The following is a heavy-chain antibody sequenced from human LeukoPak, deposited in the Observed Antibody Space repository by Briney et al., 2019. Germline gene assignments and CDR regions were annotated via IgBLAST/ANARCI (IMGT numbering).Heavy chain of an antibody. V-gene: IGHV3-9*01. D-gene: IGHD4-11*01. CDR3: AKDLNSNYFSFYSES. J-gene: IGHJ4*02. CDR1: GFTLDDYA. CDR2: MSWYSSDT. Sequence: PGGSLRLSCEASGFTLDDYAMHWVRQAPGKGLEWVSGMSWYSSDTGYADSVKGRFTISRDNAKNSLYLQMNSLRAEDTAFYYCAKDLNSNYFSFYSESWGQGTLVTVSS.